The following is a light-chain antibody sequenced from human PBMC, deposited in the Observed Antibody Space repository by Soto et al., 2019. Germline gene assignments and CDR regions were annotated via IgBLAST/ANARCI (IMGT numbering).Light chain of an antibody. CDR1: HDIGNY. Sequence: DIQMTQSPSSLSASVGDRVTITCLASHDIGNYLNWYQQKPGKAPQLLIYYASNLETGVSSRFSGSGSAADFPFTISSLHAEDIATYFCQQYENLPRFIFGPANKVHIK. CDR3: QQYENLPRFI. J-gene: IGKJ3*01. CDR2: YAS. V-gene: IGKV1-33*01.